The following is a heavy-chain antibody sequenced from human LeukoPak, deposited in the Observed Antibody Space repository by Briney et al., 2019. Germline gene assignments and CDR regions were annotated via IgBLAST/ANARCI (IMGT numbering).Heavy chain of an antibody. CDR3: ARSIKDGSDA. V-gene: IGHV1-69*04. CDR1: GGTFGNYA. CDR2: IIPILSII. J-gene: IGHJ5*02. Sequence: GASVKVSCKASGGTFGNYAISWVRQAPGQGLEWVGRIIPILSIIDYAQKFQGRVTITADKSTTAAYMEVSSLRSEDTAIYYCARSIKDGSDAWGQETLVTVSS. D-gene: IGHD1-14*01.